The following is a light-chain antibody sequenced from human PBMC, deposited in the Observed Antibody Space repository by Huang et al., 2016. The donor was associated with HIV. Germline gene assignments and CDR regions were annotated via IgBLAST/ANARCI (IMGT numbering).Light chain of an antibody. V-gene: IGKV2-30*02. J-gene: IGKJ2*01. CDR3: MQGTHWPL. CDR2: KVS. Sequence: DVVMTQSPLSLPVTLGQPASISCRSSQSLVHSDGNTYLKWFQKRPGQSPRRLISKVSNRDSGVPDRFSGSGSGTDFTLKISRVEAEDVGVYYCMQGTHWPLFGQGTKLEIK. CDR1: QSLVHSDGNTY.